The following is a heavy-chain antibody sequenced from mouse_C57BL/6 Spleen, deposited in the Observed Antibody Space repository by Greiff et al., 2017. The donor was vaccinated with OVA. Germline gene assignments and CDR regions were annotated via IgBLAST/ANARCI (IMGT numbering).Heavy chain of an antibody. J-gene: IGHJ2*01. Sequence: QVQLQQPGAELVKPGASVKMSCTASGYTFTSYWITWVKQRPGQGLEWIGDIYPGSGSTNYNEKFKSKATLTVDTSSSTAYMQLSSLTSEDSAVYCCERESSGYVYFDYWGQGTTLTVSS. D-gene: IGHD3-2*02. CDR1: GYTFTSYW. CDR3: ERESSGYVYFDY. CDR2: IYPGSGST. V-gene: IGHV1-55*01.